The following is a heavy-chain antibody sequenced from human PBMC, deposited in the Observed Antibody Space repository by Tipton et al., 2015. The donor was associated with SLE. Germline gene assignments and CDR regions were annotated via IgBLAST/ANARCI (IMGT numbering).Heavy chain of an antibody. CDR1: GYSFIRYW. Sequence: QSGAEVKKPGESLKISCKGSGYSFIRYWIGWVRQMPGKGLEWMGTIYPGDSDTRYSPSFQGQVTISADKSITTAYLQWSSLKASDTAMYYCARHRSLGGDAFDIWCQGTVVTVSS. CDR2: IYPGDSDT. CDR3: ARHRSLGGDAFDI. V-gene: IGHV5-51*01. D-gene: IGHD3-16*01. J-gene: IGHJ3*02.